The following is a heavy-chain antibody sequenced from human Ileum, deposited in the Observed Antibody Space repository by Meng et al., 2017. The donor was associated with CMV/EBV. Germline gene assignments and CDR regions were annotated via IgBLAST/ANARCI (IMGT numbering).Heavy chain of an antibody. J-gene: IGHJ6*02. CDR1: GGTFSSYA. CDR3: ARIRRLVGELPDV. D-gene: IGHD3-10*01. CDR2: IIPILGIT. Sequence: SVKVSCKASGGTFSSYAISWLRQAPGQGLEWMGGIIPILGITNYAQKFQGRVTITADKSTSKAYMELSSLRSEDAAVEYCARIRRLVGELPDVWGQGTTVTVSS. V-gene: IGHV1-69*10.